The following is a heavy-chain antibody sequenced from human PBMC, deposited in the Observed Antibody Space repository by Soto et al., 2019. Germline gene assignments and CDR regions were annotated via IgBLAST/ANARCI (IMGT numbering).Heavy chain of an antibody. CDR3: ARHRATAAGTVNWFDP. CDR2: IYYSGST. D-gene: IGHD6-13*01. CDR1: GGSISSGGYS. Sequence: ASGTLSLTCAVSGGSISSGGYSWSWVRQPPGKGLEWIGTIYYSGSTYYNPSLKSRVTISVDTSKNQFSLKLSSVTAADTAVYYCARHRATAAGTVNWFDPWGQGTLVTVSS. V-gene: IGHV4-30-2*03. J-gene: IGHJ5*02.